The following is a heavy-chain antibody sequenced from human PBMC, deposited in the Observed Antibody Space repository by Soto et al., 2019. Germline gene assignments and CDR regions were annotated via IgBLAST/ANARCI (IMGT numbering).Heavy chain of an antibody. CDR2: INHGGST. Sequence: QVHLQQWGAGLLKPSETLSLTCAVYGESFIGYYWTWIRQSPGKGLEWIGEINHGGSTNYNPSLKSRFTISIDTSKNQFSLKLTSVTAADTSVYYCARPDIVTTNWFDPWGQGNLVTVSS. CDR3: ARPDIVTTNWFDP. V-gene: IGHV4-34*01. D-gene: IGHD5-12*01. CDR1: GESFIGYY. J-gene: IGHJ5*02.